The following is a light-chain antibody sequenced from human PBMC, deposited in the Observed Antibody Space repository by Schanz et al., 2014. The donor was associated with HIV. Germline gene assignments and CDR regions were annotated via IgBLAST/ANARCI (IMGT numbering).Light chain of an antibody. Sequence: QSALTQPPSVSGSPGQSVTISCTGTSSDIGTYNRVSWYQQSPGTAPKLLIYEVSDRPSGIPDRFSGSKSGNTASLTVSGLQADDEADYYCSSYAATSNVLFGGGTKVTVL. CDR1: SSDIGTYNR. V-gene: IGLV2-18*02. CDR3: SSYAATSNVL. CDR2: EVS. J-gene: IGLJ3*02.